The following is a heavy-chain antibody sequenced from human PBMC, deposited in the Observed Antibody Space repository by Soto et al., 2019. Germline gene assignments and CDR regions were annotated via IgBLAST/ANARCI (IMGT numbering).Heavy chain of an antibody. Sequence: QVQLVESGGGVVQPGRSLRLSCAASGFTFSSYAMHWVRQAPGKGLEWVAVISYDGSNKYYADSVKGRFTISRDNSKNTLYLQMNSLRAEDTAVYYCARTMATSHDYYYYSMDVWGQGTTVTVSS. D-gene: IGHD5-12*01. CDR2: ISYDGSNK. J-gene: IGHJ6*02. CDR1: GFTFSSYA. V-gene: IGHV3-30-3*01. CDR3: ARTMATSHDYYYYSMDV.